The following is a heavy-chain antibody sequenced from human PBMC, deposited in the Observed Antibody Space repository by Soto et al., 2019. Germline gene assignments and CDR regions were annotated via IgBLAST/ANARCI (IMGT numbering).Heavy chain of an antibody. CDR3: ARITLDSNLYYYYYRAV. CDR2: INHSGST. Sequence: QVQLQQWGAGLLKPSEILFLTCAVYGESFSGYYWSWSRQPPGKGLVWIGDINHSGSTNYNPSLNTRLIISVVTSRSQFSLNLCSVTAADTAVYYCARITLDSNLYYYYYRAVWGKGTTFTVSS. CDR1: GESFSGYY. J-gene: IGHJ6*03. D-gene: IGHD4-4*01. V-gene: IGHV4-34*01.